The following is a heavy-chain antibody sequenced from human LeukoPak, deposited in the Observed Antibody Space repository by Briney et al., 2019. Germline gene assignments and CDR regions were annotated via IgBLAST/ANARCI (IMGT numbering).Heavy chain of an antibody. J-gene: IGHJ5*02. CDR1: GFTFSSYG. CDR3: AKDIWYYDFWSGYNWFDP. CDR2: ISYDGSNK. D-gene: IGHD3-3*01. Sequence: GGSLRLSCAASGFTFSSYGMHWVRQAPGKGLEWVAVISYDGSNKYYADSVKGRFTICRDNSKNTLYLQMNSLRAEDTAVYYCAKDIWYYDFWSGYNWFDPWGQGTLVTVSS. V-gene: IGHV3-30*18.